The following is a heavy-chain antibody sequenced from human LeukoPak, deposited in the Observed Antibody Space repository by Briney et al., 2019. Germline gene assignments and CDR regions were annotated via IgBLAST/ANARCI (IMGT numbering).Heavy chain of an antibody. CDR3: ATDELLWFGELLV. Sequence: ASVKVSCKVSGYTLTELSMHWVRQAPGKGPEWMGGFDPEDGETIYAQKFQGRVTMTEDTSTDTAYMELSSLRSEDTAVYYCATDELLWFGELLVWGQGTLVTVSS. CDR2: FDPEDGET. D-gene: IGHD3-10*01. J-gene: IGHJ4*02. CDR1: GYTLTELS. V-gene: IGHV1-24*01.